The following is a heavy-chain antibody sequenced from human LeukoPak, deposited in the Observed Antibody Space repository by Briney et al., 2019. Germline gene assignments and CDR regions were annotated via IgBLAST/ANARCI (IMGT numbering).Heavy chain of an antibody. CDR1: GFTFDDYG. CDR2: INWNGGST. J-gene: IGHJ4*02. CDR3: ARAAGYSNYASPFDY. V-gene: IGHV3-20*04. Sequence: RGSLRLSCAAPGFTFDDYGMSCVPPAPGKGVGWGSGINWNGGSTGYADSVKGRFTISRDNAKNSLYLQMNSLRAEDTALYYCARAAGYSNYASPFDYWGQGTLVTVSS. D-gene: IGHD4-11*01.